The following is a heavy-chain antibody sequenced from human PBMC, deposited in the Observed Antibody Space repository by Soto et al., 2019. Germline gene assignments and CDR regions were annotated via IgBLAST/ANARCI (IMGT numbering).Heavy chain of an antibody. Sequence: GGSLRLSCAASGFTFSTYWMHWIRQVPGKGLEWVSRINSDASHTYYADSVKGRFTISRDNAKNTLHLEMTSLRPEDTALYYCVKDISGAYSGPNYDAWGQGTLVTVSS. J-gene: IGHJ4*02. V-gene: IGHV3-74*01. CDR3: VKDISGAYSGPNYDA. D-gene: IGHD1-26*01. CDR1: GFTFSTYW. CDR2: INSDASHT.